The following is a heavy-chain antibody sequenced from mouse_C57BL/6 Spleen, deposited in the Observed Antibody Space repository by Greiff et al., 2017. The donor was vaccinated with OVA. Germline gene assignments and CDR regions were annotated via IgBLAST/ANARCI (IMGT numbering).Heavy chain of an antibody. J-gene: IGHJ2*01. CDR2: IYPRDGST. CDR3: ARRNYGSSEDYFDY. CDR1: GYTFTDHT. D-gene: IGHD1-1*01. V-gene: IGHV1-78*01. Sequence: QVQLKESDAELVKPGASVKISCKVSGYTFTDHTIHWMKQRPEQGLEWIGYIYPRDGSTKYNEKFKGKATLTADKSSSTAYMQLSSLTSEDSAVYYCARRNYGSSEDYFDYWGQGTTLTVSS.